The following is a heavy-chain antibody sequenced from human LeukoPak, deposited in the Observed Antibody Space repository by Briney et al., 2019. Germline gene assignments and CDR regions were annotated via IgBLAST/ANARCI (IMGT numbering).Heavy chain of an antibody. D-gene: IGHD3-10*01. J-gene: IGHJ4*02. CDR2: IYHSGST. CDR1: GGSISSGGYS. CDR3: ASSDYYGSGRGIDY. Sequence: SETLSLTCAVSGGSISSGGYSWSWIRQPPGKGLEWIGYIYHSGSTYYNPSLKSRVTISVDRSKNQFSLKLGSVTAADTAVYYCASSDYYGSGRGIDYWGQGTLVTVSS. V-gene: IGHV4-30-2*01.